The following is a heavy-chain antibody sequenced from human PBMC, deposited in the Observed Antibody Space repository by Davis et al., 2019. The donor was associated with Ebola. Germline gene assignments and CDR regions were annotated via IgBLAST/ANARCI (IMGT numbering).Heavy chain of an antibody. J-gene: IGHJ4*02. V-gene: IGHV3-74*01. CDR1: GFTFSSYW. CDR3: ARSSYQPDY. D-gene: IGHD2-2*01. CDR2: INSDGSFT. Sequence: GESLKISCAASGFTFSSYWMPWVRQTPGKGLVWVSRINSDGSFTDYADSVKGRFSISRDSTSNTLYLQMNGLRAEDTAVYYCARSSYQPDYWGQGTLVTVSS.